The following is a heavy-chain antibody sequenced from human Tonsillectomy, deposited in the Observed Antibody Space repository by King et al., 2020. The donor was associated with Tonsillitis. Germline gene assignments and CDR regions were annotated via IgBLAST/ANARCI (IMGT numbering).Heavy chain of an antibody. Sequence: QLQESGPGLVKPSETLSLTCTVSGYSISSGFYWGWIRQPPGKGLEWLGNIYYIGSTYYNPSLRSRVTISVDTSKNQFSLKLSSVTAADTAVYYCARSPSGYYPPGDYWGQGTLVTVSS. CDR1: GYSISSGFY. J-gene: IGHJ4*02. D-gene: IGHD3-22*01. CDR2: IYYIGST. V-gene: IGHV4-38-2*02. CDR3: ARSPSGYYPPGDY.